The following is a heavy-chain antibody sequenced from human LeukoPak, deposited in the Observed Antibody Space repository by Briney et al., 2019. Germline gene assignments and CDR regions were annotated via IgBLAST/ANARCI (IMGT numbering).Heavy chain of an antibody. Sequence: SVKVSCEASGYAFTRYSMQWVRQAPGQGLEWMGVINPGGGSTNYAQKFQCKVTLTRDTPTSTVYMELSSLTSEDTAVYYCARERDSSSSSAYWGQGTLVTVSS. V-gene: IGHV1-46*01. J-gene: IGHJ4*02. D-gene: IGHD6-13*01. CDR1: GYAFTRYS. CDR2: INPGGGST. CDR3: ARERDSSSSSAY.